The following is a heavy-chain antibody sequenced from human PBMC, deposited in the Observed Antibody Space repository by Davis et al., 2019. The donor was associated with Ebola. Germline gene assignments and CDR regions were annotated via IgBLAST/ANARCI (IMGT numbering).Heavy chain of an antibody. CDR2: IGASGDHI. J-gene: IGHJ6*02. CDR1: GFYFHRYG. D-gene: IGHD2-15*01. V-gene: IGHV3-48*02. CDR3: ARRIILSSRGGVDV. Sequence: PAGSLTLSCAASGFYFHRYGLYWFRQAPGKGLEWLSYIGASGDHINYADSVEGRFTISRDNAYDSLSLHMDRLRDDDTAVYYCARRIILSSRGGVDVWGQGTTVTVSS.